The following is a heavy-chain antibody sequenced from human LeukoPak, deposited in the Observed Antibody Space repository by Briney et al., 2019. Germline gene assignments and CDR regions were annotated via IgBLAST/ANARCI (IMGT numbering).Heavy chain of an antibody. CDR1: GYTFTSYA. CDR2: IIPIFGTA. Sequence: ASVKVSCKASGYTFTSYAISWVRQAPGQGLEWMGGIIPIFGTANYAQKFQGRVTITADESTSTAYMELSSLRSEDTAVYYCARDRLGGYGNDAFDIWGQGTMVTVSS. CDR3: ARDRLGGYGNDAFDI. V-gene: IGHV1-69*13. J-gene: IGHJ3*02. D-gene: IGHD5-12*01.